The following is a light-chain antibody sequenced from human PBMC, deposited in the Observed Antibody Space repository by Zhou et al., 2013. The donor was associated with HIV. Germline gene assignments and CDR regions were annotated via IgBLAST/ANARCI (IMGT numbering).Light chain of an antibody. CDR2: TAS. Sequence: IQLTQSPSSLSASVGDRVTITCRASQGISNYLAWYQQKPGKVPRLLIYTASTLQSGVPSRFSGSGSETHYTLTISSLQPEDFATYYCEQYSSVPWTFGQGTRVEL. CDR3: EQYSSVPWT. J-gene: IGKJ1*01. CDR1: QGISNY. V-gene: IGKV1-27*01.